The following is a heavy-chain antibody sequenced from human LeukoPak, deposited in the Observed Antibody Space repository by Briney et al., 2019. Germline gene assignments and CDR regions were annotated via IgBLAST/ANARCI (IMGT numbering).Heavy chain of an antibody. J-gene: IGHJ3*02. CDR3: ARGPSIAARYDAFDI. Sequence: GESLRLSCAASEFAFTSYELNWVRQAPGKGLEWVSYISSSGNTISYADSVKRRFTISRDNAKNSLYLQVISLRAEDTAVYYCARGPSIAARYDAFDIWGQGTMVTVSS. D-gene: IGHD6-6*01. V-gene: IGHV3-48*03. CDR1: EFAFTSYE. CDR2: ISSSGNTI.